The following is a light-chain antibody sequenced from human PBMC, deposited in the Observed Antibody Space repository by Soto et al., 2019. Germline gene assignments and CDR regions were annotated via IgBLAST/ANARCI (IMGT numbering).Light chain of an antibody. V-gene: IGLV2-8*01. CDR2: EVS. Sequence: QSALTQPPSASGSPGQSVTISCTGTSGDVGGHNFVSWYQFHPGKAPELIIYEVSKRPSGVPNRFSGSKSYNTASLTVSGLQAEDEADYFCSSYAGTNKVFGGGTKLTVL. CDR1: SGDVGGHNF. J-gene: IGLJ3*02. CDR3: SSYAGTNKV.